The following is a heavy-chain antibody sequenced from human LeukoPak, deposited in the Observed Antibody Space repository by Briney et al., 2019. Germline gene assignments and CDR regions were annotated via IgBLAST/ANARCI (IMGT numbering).Heavy chain of an antibody. CDR3: ELYCSSTSCLRTPFDY. V-gene: IGHV3-30*02. Sequence: GGSLRLSCGASGFTFSNYGMLWVRQAPGKGLEWVAFIRYDGNNKLYADSVKGRFTISRDNSKNTLYLHINSLRAEDTAVYYCELYCSSTSCLRTPFDYWGQGTLVTVSS. D-gene: IGHD2-2*01. J-gene: IGHJ4*02. CDR2: IRYDGNNK. CDR1: GFTFSNYG.